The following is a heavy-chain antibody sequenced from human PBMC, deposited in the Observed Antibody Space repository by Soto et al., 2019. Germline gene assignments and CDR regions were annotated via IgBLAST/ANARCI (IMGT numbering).Heavy chain of an antibody. Sequence: TSETLFLTCAVYGGSFSGYYWSWIRQPPGKGLEWIGEINHSGSTNYNPSLKSRVTISVDTSKNQFSLKLSSVTAADTAVYYCARGRRAYDFWSGYYSDYYGMDVWGQGTTVTVSS. V-gene: IGHV4-34*01. J-gene: IGHJ6*02. D-gene: IGHD3-3*01. CDR3: ARGRRAYDFWSGYYSDYYGMDV. CDR2: INHSGST. CDR1: GGSFSGYY.